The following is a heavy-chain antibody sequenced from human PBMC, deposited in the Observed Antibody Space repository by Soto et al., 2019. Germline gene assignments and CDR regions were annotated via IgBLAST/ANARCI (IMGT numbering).Heavy chain of an antibody. Sequence: QVQLQESGPGLVKPSQTLSLTCTVSGGSISSGDYKWSWIRQPPGKGLEWIGYIYYSGYTYNNPSIKSRVATSVDTSKNQFSLKLSSVTAADTAVYYCARSDDYVPFEYWGQGTLVTVSS. V-gene: IGHV4-30-4*01. CDR1: GGSISSGDYK. CDR3: ARSDDYVPFEY. CDR2: IYYSGYT. D-gene: IGHD4-17*01. J-gene: IGHJ4*02.